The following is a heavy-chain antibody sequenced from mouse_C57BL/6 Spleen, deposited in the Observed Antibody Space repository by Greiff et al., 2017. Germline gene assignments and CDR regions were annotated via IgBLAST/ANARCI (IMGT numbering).Heavy chain of an antibody. Sequence: VQLQQSGPELVKPGASVKIPCKASGYTFTDYNMDWVKQSHGKSLEWIGDINPNNGGTIYNQKFKGKATLTVDKSSSTAYMELRSLTSEDTAVYYCARRAARATAPWFAYWGQGTLVTVSA. J-gene: IGHJ3*01. CDR2: INPNNGGT. D-gene: IGHD3-1*01. V-gene: IGHV1-18*01. CDR1: GYTFTDYN. CDR3: ARRAARATAPWFAY.